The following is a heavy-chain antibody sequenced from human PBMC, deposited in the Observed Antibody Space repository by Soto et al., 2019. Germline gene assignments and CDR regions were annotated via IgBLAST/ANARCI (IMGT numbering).Heavy chain of an antibody. D-gene: IGHD3-22*01. CDR2: IYYSGST. CDR1: GGSIRSSSYY. V-gene: IGHV4-39*01. Sequence: SETLSLTCTDSGGSIRSSSYYWGWIRQPPGKGLEWIGSIYYSGSTYYNPSLKSRVTISVDTSKNQFSLKLSSVTAADTAVYYCAGLVYDSSGYRPGWGQGTLVTVS. CDR3: AGLVYDSSGYRPG. J-gene: IGHJ4*02.